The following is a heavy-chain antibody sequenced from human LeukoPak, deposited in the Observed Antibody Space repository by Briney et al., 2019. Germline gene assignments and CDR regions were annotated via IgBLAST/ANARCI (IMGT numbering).Heavy chain of an antibody. J-gene: IGHJ4*02. CDR3: ARDPDHGALDY. CDR1: GLTFSRCW. D-gene: IGHD4-17*01. CDR2: INQDGSGK. Sequence: GGSLRLSCAASGLTFSRCWMSWVRQALGKGLEWVADINQDGSGKYYVDSVKGRFTVSRDNAKNSLYLQMNSLRAEDTAVYYCARDPDHGALDYWGQGTPVTVSS. V-gene: IGHV3-7*01.